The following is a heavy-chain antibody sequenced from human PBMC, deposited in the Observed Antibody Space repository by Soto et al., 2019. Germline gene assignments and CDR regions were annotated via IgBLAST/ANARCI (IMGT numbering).Heavy chain of an antibody. CDR3: ARDRYTSGWLDAFDI. CDR1: GFTVSSNY. Sequence: VQLVESGGGLVQPGGSPRLSCAASGFTVSSNYMSWVRQAPGKGLEWVSVIFTGGSTYYADSVKGRFTISRHSSKNTEYLQMNSLTAEDTAVYYCARDRYTSGWLDAFDIWGQGTMVTVSS. D-gene: IGHD6-19*01. CDR2: IFTGGST. J-gene: IGHJ3*02. V-gene: IGHV3-53*04.